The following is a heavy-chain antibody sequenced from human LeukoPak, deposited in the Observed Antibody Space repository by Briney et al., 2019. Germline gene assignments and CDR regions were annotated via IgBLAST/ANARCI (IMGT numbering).Heavy chain of an antibody. V-gene: IGHV3-30*19. J-gene: IGHJ4*02. D-gene: IGHD6-19*01. CDR3: ARDEQWTFDY. Sequence: GGSLRLPCAASGFTFSSYGMHWVRQAPGKGLEWVAVIWYDGSNKYYADSVKGRFTISRDNSKNTLYLQMNSLTAEDTAVYYCARDEQWTFDYWGQGTLVTVSS. CDR2: IWYDGSNK. CDR1: GFTFSSYG.